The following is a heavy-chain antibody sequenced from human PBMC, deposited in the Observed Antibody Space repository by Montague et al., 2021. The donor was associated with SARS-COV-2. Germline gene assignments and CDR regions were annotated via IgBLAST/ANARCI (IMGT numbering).Heavy chain of an antibody. CDR3: AREEAVVVALRTFDI. Sequence: SETLSLTCTISGGSINSRRYYWGWIRQPPGKRLEWIAGIYYSGYTYYNPSLKSRVTISVDPSKNQFSLKLTSVTAADTAVYFCAREEAVVVALRTFDIWGQGTMVTVSS. J-gene: IGHJ3*02. V-gene: IGHV4-39*07. D-gene: IGHD2-15*01. CDR2: IYYSGYT. CDR1: GGSINSRRYY.